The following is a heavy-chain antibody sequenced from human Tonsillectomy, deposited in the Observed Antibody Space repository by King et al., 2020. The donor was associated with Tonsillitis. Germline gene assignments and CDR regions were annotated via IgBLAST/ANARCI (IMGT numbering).Heavy chain of an antibody. CDR2: IIPFFRTA. CDR3: ARGSITVFGVVTRTPYYFDY. V-gene: IGHV1-69*13. CDR1: GDTFSSYA. D-gene: IGHD3-3*01. Sequence: QLVQSGAEVKKPGSSVKFSCKASGDTFSSYAFSWVRQAPGQGLEWMGGIIPFFRTANYAQKFQGRVTITADASTSTAYMELCSLISEDTAVYYCARGSITVFGVVTRTPYYFDYWGQGTLVTVSS. J-gene: IGHJ4*02.